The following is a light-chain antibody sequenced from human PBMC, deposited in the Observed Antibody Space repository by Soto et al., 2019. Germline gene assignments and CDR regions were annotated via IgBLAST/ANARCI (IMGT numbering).Light chain of an antibody. Sequence: EIVMTQSPATLSVSPVERATLSCRAIQSISDNLAWYQQKPGQAPRLLIYDASTRATGVPARFSGSGSGTEFTLTISSLQSEDFAIYYCQQFNNWPPSWTFGQGTKVDIK. V-gene: IGKV3-15*01. CDR2: DAS. CDR3: QQFNNWPPSWT. CDR1: QSISDN. J-gene: IGKJ1*01.